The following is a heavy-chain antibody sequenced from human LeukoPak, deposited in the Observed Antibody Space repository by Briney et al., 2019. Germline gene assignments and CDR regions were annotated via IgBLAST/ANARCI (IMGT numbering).Heavy chain of an antibody. Sequence: SETLSLTCTVSGGSISSGDYYWSWIRQPPGKGLEWIGYIYYSGSTNYNPSLKSRVTISVDTSKNQFSLKLSSVTAADTAVYYCARHYYDSSGYYVDYWGQGTLVTVSS. CDR3: ARHYYDSSGYYVDY. J-gene: IGHJ4*02. D-gene: IGHD3-22*01. CDR2: IYYSGST. CDR1: GGSISSGDYY. V-gene: IGHV4-61*08.